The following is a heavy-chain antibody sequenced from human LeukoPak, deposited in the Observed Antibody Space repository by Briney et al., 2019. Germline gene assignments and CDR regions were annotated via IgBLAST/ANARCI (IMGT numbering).Heavy chain of an antibody. CDR1: GFTFSGYS. V-gene: IGHV3-21*01. D-gene: IGHD1-26*01. CDR3: ARPQKGAARNDAFDI. Sequence: PGGSQRLSCAASGFTFSGYSMNWVRQAPGKGLEWVSSISSSSTYIYYADSVKGRFTISRDNAKNSLYLQMNSLRAEDTAVYYCARPQKGAARNDAFDIWGQGTMVTVSS. CDR2: ISSSSTYI. J-gene: IGHJ3*02.